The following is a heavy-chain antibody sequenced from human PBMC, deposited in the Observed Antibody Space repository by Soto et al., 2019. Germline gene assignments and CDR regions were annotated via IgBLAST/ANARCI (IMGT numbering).Heavy chain of an antibody. CDR1: GDSVSSYSAA. J-gene: IGHJ5*01. Sequence: SETLSLTCGISGDSVSSYSAAWNWIRQSPSRGLEWLGRTYYRSKWYDDYAVSVKGRITINPDTSKNQFSLQLNSVTPEDTAVYYCSRGASGMTVAPFDSWGQGTLVTVSS. CDR2: TYYRSKWYD. CDR3: SRGASGMTVAPFDS. D-gene: IGHD6-19*01. V-gene: IGHV6-1*01.